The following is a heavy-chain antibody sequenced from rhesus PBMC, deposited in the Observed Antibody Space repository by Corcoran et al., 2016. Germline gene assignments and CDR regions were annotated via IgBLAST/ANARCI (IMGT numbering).Heavy chain of an antibody. Sequence: QVQLQESGPGLVKPSETLSLTCAVSGGSFSSYWWSWIRQPPGKGLEWIGEKNGNSGSTNYNPSLRRRVTISKDASKSQFSLKLSSVTAADTAVYYCARRGYSGYSYGDYFDYWGQGVLVTVSS. J-gene: IGHJ4*01. CDR2: KNGNSGST. D-gene: IGHD5-42*01. CDR1: GGSFSSYW. V-gene: IGHV4-80*01. CDR3: ARRGYSGYSYGDYFDY.